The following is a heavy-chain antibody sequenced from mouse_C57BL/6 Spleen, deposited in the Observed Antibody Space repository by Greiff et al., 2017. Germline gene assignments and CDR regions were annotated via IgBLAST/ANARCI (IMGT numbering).Heavy chain of an antibody. CDR2: INYDGSST. CDR1: GFTFSDYY. V-gene: IGHV5-16*01. J-gene: IGHJ1*03. Sequence: EVKLVESEGGLVQPGSSMKLSCTASGFTFSDYYMAWVRQVPEKGLEWVANINYDGSSTYYLDSLKSRFIISRDNAKNILYLQMSSLKSEDTATYYCARGRTYYYGSSYVSWYFDVWGTGTTVTVSS. D-gene: IGHD1-1*01. CDR3: ARGRTYYYGSSYVSWYFDV.